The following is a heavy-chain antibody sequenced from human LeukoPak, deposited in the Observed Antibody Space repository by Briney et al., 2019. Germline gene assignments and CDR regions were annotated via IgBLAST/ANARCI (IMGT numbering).Heavy chain of an antibody. V-gene: IGHV3-30*03. CDR2: IPYDGSNK. CDR1: GFTFSSYG. CDR3: AGIKPPYYGDWVDY. D-gene: IGHD4-17*01. Sequence: QPGGSLRLSCAASGFTFSSYGMHWVRQAPGKGLEWVALIPYDGSNKYYADSVKGRFTISRDNSKNTLYLQMNSLRAEDTAVYYCAGIKPPYYGDWVDYWGQGTLVTVSS. J-gene: IGHJ4*02.